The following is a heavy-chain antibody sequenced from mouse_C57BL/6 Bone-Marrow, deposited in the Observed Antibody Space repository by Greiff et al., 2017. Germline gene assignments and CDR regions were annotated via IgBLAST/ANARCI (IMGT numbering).Heavy chain of an antibody. V-gene: IGHV5-12*01. CDR1: GFTFSDYY. CDR2: ISNGGGST. Sequence: DVHLVESGGGLVQPGGSLKLSCAASGFTFSDYYMYWVRQTPEKRLEWVAYISNGGGSTYYPDTVKGRFTISRDNAKNTLYLQMSRLKSEDTAMYYCARPFDYWGQGTTLTVSS. J-gene: IGHJ2*01. CDR3: ARPFDY.